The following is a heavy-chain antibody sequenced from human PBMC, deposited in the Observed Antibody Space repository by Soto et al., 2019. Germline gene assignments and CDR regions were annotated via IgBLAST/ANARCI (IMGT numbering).Heavy chain of an antibody. Sequence: EVQLLESGGGLVQPGGSLRLSCVASGFSFSGYAMSWVRQAPGKGLVWVSSMTGTGVSIYYADSVRGRFTIPRDNSKNTLNLQMSRLRDEDTARYYCAKDSIPSTSSDDLDHWGRGAQVTVSS. CDR3: AKDSIPSTSSDDLDH. CDR2: MTGTGVSI. V-gene: IGHV3-23*01. D-gene: IGHD2-2*01. CDR1: GFSFSGYA. J-gene: IGHJ4*02.